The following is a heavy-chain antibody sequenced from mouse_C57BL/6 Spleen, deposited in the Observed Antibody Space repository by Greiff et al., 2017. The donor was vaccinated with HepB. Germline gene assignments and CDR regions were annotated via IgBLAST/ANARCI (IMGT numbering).Heavy chain of an antibody. CDR3: ALSFITPVTKDY. CDR1: GYTFTSYW. Sequence: QVQLQQPGAELVKPGASVKMSCKASGYTFTSYWITWVKQRPGQGLEWIGDIYPGSGSTNYNEKFKSKATMTVDTSSSTAYMQLSSLTSEDSAVYYCALSFITPVTKDYWGQGTTLTVSS. CDR2: IYPGSGST. J-gene: IGHJ2*01. V-gene: IGHV1-55*01. D-gene: IGHD1-1*01.